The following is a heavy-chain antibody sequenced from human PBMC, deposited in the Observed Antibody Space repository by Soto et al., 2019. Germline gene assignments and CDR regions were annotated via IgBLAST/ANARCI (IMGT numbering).Heavy chain of an antibody. V-gene: IGHV3-30*18. J-gene: IGHJ6*02. CDR2: ISYDGSNK. D-gene: IGHD6-13*01. Sequence: QVQLVESGGGVVQPGRSLRLSCAASGFAFSSYGMHWVRHAPGKGLEWVAVISYDGSNKYYADSVKGRFTISRDNSKNTLYLQMNSLRAEDTAVYYCAKDRTLSSSWYAGPYYYGMDVWGQGTTVTVSS. CDR1: GFAFSSYG. CDR3: AKDRTLSSSWYAGPYYYGMDV.